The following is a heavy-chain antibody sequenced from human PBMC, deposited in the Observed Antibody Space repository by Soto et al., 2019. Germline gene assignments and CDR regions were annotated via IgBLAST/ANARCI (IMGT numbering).Heavy chain of an antibody. D-gene: IGHD3-10*01. J-gene: IGHJ3*02. V-gene: IGHV3-23*01. CDR1: GFTFSTYV. CDR2: ISGGGGPT. CDR3: AKVSRFLDSGLI. Sequence: EVQLLESGGGLVQPGGSLRLSCTASGFTFSTYVMTWVRQAPGKGLEWVSAISGGGGPTYYADSVKGRFTISRDNSKNTLYLQMNSLRADDTAVYYCAKVSRFLDSGLIWGQGTLVTVSS.